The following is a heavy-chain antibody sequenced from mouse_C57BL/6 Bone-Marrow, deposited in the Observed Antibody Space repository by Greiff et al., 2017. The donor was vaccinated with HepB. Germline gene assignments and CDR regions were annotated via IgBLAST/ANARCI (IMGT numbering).Heavy chain of an antibody. CDR2: IYPGGGYT. D-gene: IGHD2-3*01. J-gene: IGHJ3*01. Sequence: VQVVESGAELVRPGTSVKMSCKASGYTFTNYWIGWAKQRPGHGLEWIGDIYPGGGYTNYNEKFKGKATLTADKSSSTAYMQFSSLTSEDSAIYYCARYDGYSFAYWGQGTLVTVSA. CDR3: ARYDGYSFAY. V-gene: IGHV1-63*01. CDR1: GYTFTNYW.